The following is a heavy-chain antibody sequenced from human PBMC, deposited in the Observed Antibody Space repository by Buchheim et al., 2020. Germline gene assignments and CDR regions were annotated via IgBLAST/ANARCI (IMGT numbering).Heavy chain of an antibody. J-gene: IGHJ5*02. V-gene: IGHV3-73*01. Sequence: EVHLVESGGGLVQPGGSLTLSCAGSGFNFQGSVIYWVRQASGKGLEWIARIRSRTNRYATAYSESVKGRFIISREAVENKAFLQMNSLKPEDAAIYYCARPNGSRFNWLDAWGQGT. CDR2: IRSRTNRYAT. CDR3: ARPNGSRFNWLDA. CDR1: GFNFQGSV. D-gene: IGHD2-15*01.